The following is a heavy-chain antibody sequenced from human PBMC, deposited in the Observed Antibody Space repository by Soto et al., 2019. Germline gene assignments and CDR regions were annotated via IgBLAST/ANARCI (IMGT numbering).Heavy chain of an antibody. Sequence: QVQLVQSGAEEKKPGASVKVSCKASGYTFTSYARHWVRQAPGQRLEWMGWINDGKGNTKYSQKFQGRVTITRDTSASTAYMELSSLRSEDTAVYYCARSTVVVTALDYWGQGTLVTVSS. CDR3: ARSTVVVTALDY. CDR2: INDGKGNT. V-gene: IGHV1-3*05. J-gene: IGHJ4*02. D-gene: IGHD2-21*02. CDR1: GYTFTSYA.